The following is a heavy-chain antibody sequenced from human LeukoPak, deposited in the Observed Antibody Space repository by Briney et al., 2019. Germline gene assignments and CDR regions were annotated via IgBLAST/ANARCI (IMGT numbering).Heavy chain of an antibody. D-gene: IGHD6-19*01. CDR2: IKKDGSEE. CDR1: GFTFSSYW. V-gene: IGHV3-7*04. J-gene: IGHJ4*02. Sequence: PGGSLRLSCAASGFTFSSYWMNWVRQAPGKGLEWVANIKKDGSEENYADSVKGRFTISRDNAKNTLYLQMNSLRAEDTAVYYCAGGSGWLIDYWGQGTLVTVSS. CDR3: AGGSGWLIDY.